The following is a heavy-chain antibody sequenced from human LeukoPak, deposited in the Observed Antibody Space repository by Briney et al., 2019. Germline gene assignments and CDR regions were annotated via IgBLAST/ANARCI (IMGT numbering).Heavy chain of an antibody. Sequence: HSETLSLTCTVSGGSISTSSYYWGWIRQPPGKGLECIGNIYYSGSTYYNPSLKSRVTISVDTSKNQFSPKLSSVTAADTAVYYCARRGRIAAAGENWFDPWGQGTLVTVSS. CDR1: GGSISTSSYY. V-gene: IGHV4-39*07. CDR2: IYYSGST. D-gene: IGHD6-13*01. CDR3: ARRGRIAAAGENWFDP. J-gene: IGHJ5*02.